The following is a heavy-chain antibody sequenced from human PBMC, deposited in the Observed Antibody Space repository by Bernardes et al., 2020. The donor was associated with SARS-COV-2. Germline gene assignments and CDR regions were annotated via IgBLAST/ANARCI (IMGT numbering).Heavy chain of an antibody. D-gene: IGHD2-2*01. Sequence: SQTLSLTCAISGDSVSSNSAAWTWIRQSPSRGLEWLGRTYYWSKWYKDYAVSLKGRITINPDTSKNQFSLQLNSVTPEDTAVYYCALDIVVVPAALRAEYFQHWGQGTLVTVSS. CDR1: GDSVSSNSAA. CDR3: ALDIVVVPAALRAEYFQH. J-gene: IGHJ1*01. CDR2: TYYWSKWYK. V-gene: IGHV6-1*01.